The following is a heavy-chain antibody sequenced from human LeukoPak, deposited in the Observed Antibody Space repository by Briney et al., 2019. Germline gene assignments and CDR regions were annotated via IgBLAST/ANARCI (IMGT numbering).Heavy chain of an antibody. Sequence: GGSLRLSCAASGFTFSSYGMHWVRQAPGKGLEWVSVIYSGGSTYYADSVKGRFTISRDNSKNTLYLQMNSLRAEDTAVYYCASDYWGQGTLVTVSS. CDR2: IYSGGST. CDR3: ASDY. V-gene: IGHV3-NL1*01. CDR1: GFTFSSYG. J-gene: IGHJ4*02.